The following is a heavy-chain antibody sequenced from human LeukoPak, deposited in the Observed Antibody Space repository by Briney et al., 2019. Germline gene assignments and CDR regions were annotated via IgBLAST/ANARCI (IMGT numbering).Heavy chain of an antibody. V-gene: IGHV3-43*01. CDR2: ISWDGGST. D-gene: IGHD6-19*01. Sequence: PGGSLRLSCAASGFTFDDYTMHWVRQAPGKGLEWVSLISWDGGSTYYADSVEGRFTISRDNSKNSLYLQMNSLRTEDTALYYCAKDKMGYSSGCLDYWGQGTLVTVSS. CDR1: GFTFDDYT. CDR3: AKDKMGYSSGCLDY. J-gene: IGHJ4*02.